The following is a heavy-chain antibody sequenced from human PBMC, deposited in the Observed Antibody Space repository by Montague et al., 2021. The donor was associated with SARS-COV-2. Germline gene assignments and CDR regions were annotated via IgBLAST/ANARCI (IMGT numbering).Heavy chain of an antibody. J-gene: IGHJ6*02. V-gene: IGHV4-39*01. CDR1: GGSISSTAYY. CDR3: VRQTTLLRGRALPGV. Sequence: SETLSLTCTVSGGSISSTAYYWGWIRQPPGKGLEWIGSIYYTVNTYYNPSLKSRVTISVDASKNQFSLTLSSVSAADTAVYYCVRQTTLLRGRALPGVWGQGTTATVSS. D-gene: IGHD3-10*01. CDR2: IYYTVNT.